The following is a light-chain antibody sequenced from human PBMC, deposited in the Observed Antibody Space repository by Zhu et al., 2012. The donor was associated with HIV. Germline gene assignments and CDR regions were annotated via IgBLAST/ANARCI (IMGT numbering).Light chain of an antibody. CDR1: QSVDSN. CDR2: GAS. J-gene: IGKJ4*01. CDR3: QQYNNWPLT. V-gene: IGKV3-15*01. Sequence: EMVMTQSPATLSVSPGDRATLSCRASQSVDSNVAWHQQKPGQAPRLLIYGASTRATGIPARFSGSGSGTEFTLTISSMQSEDFAVYYCQQYNNWPLTFGGGTKVE.